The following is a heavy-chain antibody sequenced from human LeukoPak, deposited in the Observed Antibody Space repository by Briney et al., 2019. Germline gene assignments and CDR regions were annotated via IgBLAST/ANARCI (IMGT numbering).Heavy chain of an antibody. CDR1: GGSISSGDYS. CDR2: IYYSGST. D-gene: IGHD3-16*01. CDR3: ARYVGAGWFDP. V-gene: IGHV4-30-4*08. J-gene: IGHJ5*02. Sequence: SQTLSLTRTVSGGSISSGDYSWSWIRQPPGKGLEWIGYIYYSGSTYYNPSLKSRVTISVDTSKNQFSLKLSSVTAADTAVYYCARYVGAGWFDPWGQGTLVTVSS.